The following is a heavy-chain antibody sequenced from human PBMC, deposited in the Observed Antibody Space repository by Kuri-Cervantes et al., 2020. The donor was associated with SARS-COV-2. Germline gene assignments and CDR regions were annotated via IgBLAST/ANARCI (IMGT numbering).Heavy chain of an antibody. V-gene: IGHV3-64D*06. J-gene: IGHJ4*02. Sequence: GGSLRLSCAASGFTFSSYEMNWVRQAPGKGLEYVSAISSSGGSTYYADSVKGRFTISRDNSKNTLYLQMSSLRAEDTAVYYCVKHSSGWYEDEYFDYWGQGTLVTVSS. CDR2: ISSSGGST. D-gene: IGHD6-19*01. CDR3: VKHSSGWYEDEYFDY. CDR1: GFTFSSYE.